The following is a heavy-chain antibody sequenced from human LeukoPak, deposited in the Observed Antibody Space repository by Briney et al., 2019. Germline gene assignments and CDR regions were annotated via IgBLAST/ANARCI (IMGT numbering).Heavy chain of an antibody. Sequence: ASVKVSCKASGYTFTSYYMHWVRQAPGQGLEWMGIINPSGGSTSYAQKFQGRVTMTRDTSTSTVYMELSSLRSEDTAVYYCAREHTAMAPVRWFDPWPGNPGHRLL. D-gene: IGHD5-18*01. V-gene: IGHV1-46*01. CDR3: AREHTAMAPVRWFDP. CDR1: GYTFTSYY. CDR2: INPSGGST. J-gene: IGHJ5*02.